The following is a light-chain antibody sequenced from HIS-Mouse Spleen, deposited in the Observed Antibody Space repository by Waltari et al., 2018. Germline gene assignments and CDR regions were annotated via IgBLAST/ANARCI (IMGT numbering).Light chain of an antibody. CDR2: EGS. CDR1: RRDVGRYHL. J-gene: IGLJ3*02. V-gene: IGLV2-23*01. Sequence: QSALTQPASVSWSPGQSITISCTGTRRDVGRYHLFSWYQQHPGKAPKLMIYEGSKRPSGVSNRFSGSKSGNTASLTISGLQAEDEADYYCCSYAGSSTLVFGGGTKLTVL. CDR3: CSYAGSSTLV.